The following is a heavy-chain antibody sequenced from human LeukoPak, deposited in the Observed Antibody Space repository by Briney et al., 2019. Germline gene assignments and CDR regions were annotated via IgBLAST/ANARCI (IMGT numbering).Heavy chain of an antibody. J-gene: IGHJ6*02. CDR3: ARLRQITMVRGQSYYYHSMDV. V-gene: IGHV4-59*08. Sequence: SETLSLTCTVSGGSISSYYWSWIRQPPGKGLEWIGYIYYSGSTNYNPSLKSRVTISVDTSKNQFSLRLSSVTAADTAVYYCARLRQITMVRGQSYYYHSMDVWGQGTTVTVSS. CDR1: GGSISSYY. CDR2: IYYSGST. D-gene: IGHD3-10*01.